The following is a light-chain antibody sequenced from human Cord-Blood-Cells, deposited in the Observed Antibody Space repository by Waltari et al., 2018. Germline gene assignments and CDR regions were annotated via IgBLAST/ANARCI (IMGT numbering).Light chain of an antibody. CDR1: SSDVGGYNY. J-gene: IGLJ1*01. V-gene: IGLV2-14*01. Sequence: QSALTQPASVSGSPGQSITISCTGTSSDVGGYNYVSWYQQHPSKAPKLMIYDVSNRTSGVSNRFSGSKSGNTASLTISGLQAEDEADYYCSSYTSSSTVFGTGTKVTVL. CDR2: DVS. CDR3: SSYTSSSTV.